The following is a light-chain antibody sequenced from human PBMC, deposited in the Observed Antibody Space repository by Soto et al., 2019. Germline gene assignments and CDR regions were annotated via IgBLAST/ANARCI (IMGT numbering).Light chain of an antibody. J-gene: IGLJ1*01. CDR3: SSYTSSSIYV. CDR1: SSDVGGYNY. CDR2: EVS. V-gene: IGLV2-14*01. Sequence: QSALTQPASVSGSPGQSITISCTGTSSDVGGYNYVSWYQQHPGKAPKLMIYEVSNRPSGVSNRFSGSKSGNTASLTISGLQAEDEADYYCSSYTSSSIYVFGTGTKVTLL.